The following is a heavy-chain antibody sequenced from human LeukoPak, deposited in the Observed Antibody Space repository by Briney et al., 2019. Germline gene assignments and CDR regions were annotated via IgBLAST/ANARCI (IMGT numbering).Heavy chain of an antibody. CDR2: ISSSSSYI. J-gene: IGHJ4*02. CDR3: ARLKIQWPPIYFDY. CDR1: GFTFSSYS. V-gene: IGHV3-21*01. Sequence: GGSLRLSCAASGFTFSSYSMNWVRQAPGKGLEWVSSISSSSSYIYYADSVKGRFTISRDNAKNSLYLQMNSLRAEDTAVYYCARLKIQWPPIYFDYWGQGTLVTVSS. D-gene: IGHD5-24*01.